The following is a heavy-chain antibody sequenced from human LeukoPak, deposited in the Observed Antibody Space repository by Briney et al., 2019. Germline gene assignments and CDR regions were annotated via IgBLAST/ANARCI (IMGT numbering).Heavy chain of an antibody. J-gene: IGHJ4*02. V-gene: IGHV3-9*02. Sequence: GGSLRLSCVASGFTSDDFAMHWVRQAPGKGLEWVSGISWKGGSIGTADSVRGRFTISRDNTKNYLYLHLNSLRPEDTALYYCAKDDIAVATRPGGYFDSWGQGTPVTVSS. CDR3: AKDDIAVATRPGGYFDS. D-gene: IGHD6-19*01. CDR1: GFTSDDFA. CDR2: ISWKGGSI.